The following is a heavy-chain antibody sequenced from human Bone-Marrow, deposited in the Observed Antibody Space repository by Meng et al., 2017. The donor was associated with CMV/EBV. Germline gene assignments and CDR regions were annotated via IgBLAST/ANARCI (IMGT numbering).Heavy chain of an antibody. CDR2: IYSGGSST. V-gene: IGHV3-23*03. CDR1: GFTFSSYA. J-gene: IGHJ4*02. D-gene: IGHD6-13*01. Sequence: GESLKISCAASGFTFSSYAMHWVRQAPGKGLEWVSVIYSGGSSTYYADSVKGRFTISRDNSKNTLYLQMNSLRAEDTAVYYCARAAAGTLDYWGQGTLVTVAS. CDR3: ARAAAGTLDY.